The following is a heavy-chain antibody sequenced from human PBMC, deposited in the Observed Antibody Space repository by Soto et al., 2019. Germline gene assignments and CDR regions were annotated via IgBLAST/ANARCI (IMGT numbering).Heavy chain of an antibody. CDR1: GGSISSGGYY. D-gene: IGHD3-10*01. CDR3: ATLLGDMVRGVPVRYFEY. CDR2: IYYSGST. Sequence: PSETLSLTCTVSGGSISSGGYYWSWIRQHPGKGLEWIGYIYYSGSTYYNPSLKSRVTISVDTSKNQFSLKLSSVTAADTAVYYCATLLGDMVRGVPVRYFEYWGQGTLVTVSS. V-gene: IGHV4-31*03. J-gene: IGHJ4*02.